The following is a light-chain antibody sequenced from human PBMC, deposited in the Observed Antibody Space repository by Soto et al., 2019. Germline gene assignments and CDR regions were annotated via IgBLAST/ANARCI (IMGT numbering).Light chain of an antibody. J-gene: IGKJ1*01. V-gene: IGKV1-5*03. CDR3: QHYNSYSEP. CDR1: QTISSW. Sequence: IQIAQAASTMTGKVGDRVTITCRASQTISSWLAWYQQKPGKAPKLLIYKSSTLKSGVPSRFSGSGSGTEFTLTISSLQPDDFATYYCQHYNSYSEPFGQG. CDR2: KSS.